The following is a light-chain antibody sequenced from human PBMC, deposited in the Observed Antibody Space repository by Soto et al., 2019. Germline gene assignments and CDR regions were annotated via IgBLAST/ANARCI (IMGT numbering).Light chain of an antibody. J-gene: IGKJ1*01. V-gene: IGKV1-5*01. CDR1: QSIRRR. Sequence: DIQMAQSPSTLSASVGGRVTITCRASQSIRRRLAWYQQKPGKAPNLLIYDASSLESGVPSRFSGGGSGTEFTLTISSLQPEDFATYYCQPYNTYPWTFGQGTKVELK. CDR3: QPYNTYPWT. CDR2: DAS.